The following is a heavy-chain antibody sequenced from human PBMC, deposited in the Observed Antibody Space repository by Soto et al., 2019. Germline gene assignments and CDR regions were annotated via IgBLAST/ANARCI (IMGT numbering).Heavy chain of an antibody. D-gene: IGHD6-6*01. Sequence: SETLSLTCTVSGDSITSGDYYWSWVRQPPGKGLEWIGYIYHGGSTYYQPSLKSRITILRDTSKNQLSLTVSSVTAADTAVYYCARETSSSNFDYWGQGTLVPSPQ. V-gene: IGHV4-30-4*01. J-gene: IGHJ4*02. CDR2: IYHGGST. CDR3: ARETSSSNFDY. CDR1: GDSITSGDYY.